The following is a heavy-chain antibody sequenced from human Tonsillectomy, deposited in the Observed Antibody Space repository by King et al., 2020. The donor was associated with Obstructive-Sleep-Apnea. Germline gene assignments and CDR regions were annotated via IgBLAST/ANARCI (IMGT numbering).Heavy chain of an antibody. CDR3: ARVGFGSGIDY. V-gene: IGHV3-21*01. D-gene: IGHD3-10*01. CDR1: GFTFSSYS. Sequence: VQLVESGGGLVKPGGSLRLSCAASGFTFSSYSMNWVSQAPGKGLEWVSFISSSSSYKHYADSVKGRFTISRDNAKNSLYLQMNSLRAEDTAVYYCARVGFGSGIDYWGQGTLVTVSS. J-gene: IGHJ4*02. CDR2: ISSSSSYK.